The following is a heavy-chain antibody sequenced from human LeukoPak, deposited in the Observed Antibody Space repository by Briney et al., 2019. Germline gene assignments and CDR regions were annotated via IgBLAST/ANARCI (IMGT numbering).Heavy chain of an antibody. CDR1: GGSFSGYY. J-gene: IGHJ3*02. D-gene: IGHD6-13*01. CDR3: ARGRIAAADAFDI. CDR2: INHSGST. V-gene: IGHV4-34*01. Sequence: SETLSLTCAVYGGSFSGYYWSWIRQPPGKGLEWIGEINHSGSTNYNPSLKSRVTISVDTSNNQFSLKLSSVTAADTAVYYCARGRIAAADAFDIWGQGTMVTVSS.